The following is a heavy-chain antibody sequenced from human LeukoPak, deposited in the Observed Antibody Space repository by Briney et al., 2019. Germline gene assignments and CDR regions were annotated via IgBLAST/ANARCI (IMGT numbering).Heavy chain of an antibody. CDR2: IYYSGST. D-gene: IGHD6-13*01. Sequence: SETLSLTSRVSGVSIRSYYRSWIRQPPGKGLEWIGFIYYSGSTNYNPSLKSRVTISVDTSKNQVSLKLSSVTAADTAVYYCARLEISGIAAADGDWFDPWGQGTLVIVSS. V-gene: IGHV4-59*08. J-gene: IGHJ5*02. CDR3: ARLEISGIAAADGDWFDP. CDR1: GVSIRSYY.